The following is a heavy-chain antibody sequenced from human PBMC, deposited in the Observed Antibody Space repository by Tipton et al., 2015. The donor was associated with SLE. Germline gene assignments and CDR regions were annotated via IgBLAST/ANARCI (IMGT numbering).Heavy chain of an antibody. Sequence: RSLRLSCAASGFTFSSYAMHWVRQAPGKGLEWVAVISYDGSNKYYADSVKGRFTISRDNSKNTLYLQMNSLRAEDTAVYYCARDSRTNRAVILRWYFDLWGRGTLVTVSS. V-gene: IGHV3-30-3*01. D-gene: IGHD2-21*01. J-gene: IGHJ2*01. CDR3: ARDSRTNRAVILRWYFDL. CDR2: ISYDGSNK. CDR1: GFTFSSYA.